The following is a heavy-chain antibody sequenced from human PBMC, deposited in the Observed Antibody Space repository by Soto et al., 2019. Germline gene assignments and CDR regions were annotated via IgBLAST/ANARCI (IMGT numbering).Heavy chain of an antibody. CDR3: AKSHRGSYGDAFDI. CDR2: ISYDGSSK. Sequence: GGSLRLSCAASGFTFSSYGMHWVRQAPGKGLEWVAVISYDGSSKYYADSVKGRFTISRDNSKNTLYLQMNSLRAEDTAVYYCAKSHRGSYGDAFDIWGQGTMVTVSS. V-gene: IGHV3-30*18. CDR1: GFTFSSYG. J-gene: IGHJ3*02. D-gene: IGHD1-26*01.